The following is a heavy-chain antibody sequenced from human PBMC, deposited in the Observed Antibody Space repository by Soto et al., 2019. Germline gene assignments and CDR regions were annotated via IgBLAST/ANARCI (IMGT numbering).Heavy chain of an antibody. CDR3: AKLGEWELLTYYFDY. Sequence: EVQLLESGGGLVQPGGSLRLSCAASGFTFSSYAMSWVRQAPGKVLELVSAISGSGGSTYYGDSVKGRFTISRDNSKNTLYLQMNSLRAEDTSVYYCAKLGEWELLTYYFDYWGQGTLVTVSS. CDR1: GFTFSSYA. V-gene: IGHV3-23*01. J-gene: IGHJ4*02. CDR2: ISGSGGST. D-gene: IGHD1-26*01.